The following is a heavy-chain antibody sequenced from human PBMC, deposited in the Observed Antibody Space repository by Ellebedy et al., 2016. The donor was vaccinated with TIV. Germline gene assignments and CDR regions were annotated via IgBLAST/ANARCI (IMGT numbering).Heavy chain of an antibody. D-gene: IGHD5-12*01. CDR2: IKSDGTST. V-gene: IGHV3-74*01. CDR1: GFTFSTYW. CDR3: GSELRLGY. Sequence: GESLKISCAASGFTFSTYWMYWVRQAPGKGLVWVSRIKSDGTSTNYADSVKGRFTISSDNAKNTLYLQMNSLRAEDTAVYYCGSELRLGYWGQGTLVTVSS. J-gene: IGHJ4*02.